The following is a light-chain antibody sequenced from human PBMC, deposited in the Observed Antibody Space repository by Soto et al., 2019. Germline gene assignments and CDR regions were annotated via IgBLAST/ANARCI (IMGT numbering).Light chain of an antibody. CDR1: QGMNTY. CDR2: GAS. Sequence: DIQLTQSPSFLSASVGDRVTISCRASQGMNTYVAWYQQKPGKAPKLLIYGASTLHTGVPSRFSGSESGAEFTLTISSLQHEDFATYYCQQLHSYPITFGQGTRLEIK. V-gene: IGKV1-9*01. CDR3: QQLHSYPIT. J-gene: IGKJ5*01.